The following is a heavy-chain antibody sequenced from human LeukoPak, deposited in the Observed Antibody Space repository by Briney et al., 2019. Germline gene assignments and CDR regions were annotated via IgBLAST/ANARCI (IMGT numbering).Heavy chain of an antibody. J-gene: IGHJ3*02. Sequence: GGSLRLSCAASRFTFSSYWMSWVRQAPGKGLEWVANIKQDGSEKYYVDSVKGRFTISRYNGKNSLYLQMNSLRAEDTAVYYCASVLVGAFDIWGQGTMVTVSS. CDR1: RFTFSSYW. CDR3: ASVLVGAFDI. D-gene: IGHD2-15*01. V-gene: IGHV3-7*01. CDR2: IKQDGSEK.